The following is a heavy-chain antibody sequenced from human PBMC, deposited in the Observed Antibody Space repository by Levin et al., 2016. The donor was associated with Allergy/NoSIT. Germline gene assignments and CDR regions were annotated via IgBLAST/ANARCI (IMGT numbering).Heavy chain of an antibody. CDR3: ASGSSHYFDY. V-gene: IGHV4-31*02. Sequence: WIRQPPGKGLEWIGYIYYSGSTYYNPSLKSRVTISVDTSKNQFSLKLSSVTAADTAVYYCASGSSHYFDYWGQGTLVTVSS. D-gene: IGHD1-26*01. J-gene: IGHJ4*02. CDR2: IYYSGST.